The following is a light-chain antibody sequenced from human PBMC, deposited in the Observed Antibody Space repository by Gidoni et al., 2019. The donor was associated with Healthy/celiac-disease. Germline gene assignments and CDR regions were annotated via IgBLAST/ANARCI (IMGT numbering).Light chain of an antibody. J-gene: IGKJ3*01. CDR3: QQYGSSPPGT. CDR1: QRVSSSY. Sequence: EIVLTQSPGTLSWSPGESATLSCRASQRVSSSYLAWYQQKPGQAPRLLIYGASSRAPVIPAWFSGSGSGTDFTLTISRLEPDDFAVYYCQQYGSSPPGTFGPGTKVDIK. V-gene: IGKV3-20*01. CDR2: GAS.